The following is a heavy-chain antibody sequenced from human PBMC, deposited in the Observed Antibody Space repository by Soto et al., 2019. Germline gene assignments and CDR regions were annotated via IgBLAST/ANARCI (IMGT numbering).Heavy chain of an antibody. CDR3: AKTPAQMKARRFDY. Sequence: GGSLRLSCAASGFTFSSYAMSWVRQAPGKGLEWVSAISGSGGSTYYADSVKGRFTIPRDNSKNTLYLQMNSLRAEDTAVYYCAKTPAQMKARRFDYWGQGTLVTVSS. CDR1: GFTFSSYA. CDR2: ISGSGGST. J-gene: IGHJ4*02. D-gene: IGHD3-16*01. V-gene: IGHV3-23*01.